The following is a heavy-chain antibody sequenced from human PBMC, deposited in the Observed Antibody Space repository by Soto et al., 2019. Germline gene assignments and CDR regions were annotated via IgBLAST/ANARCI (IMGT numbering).Heavy chain of an antibody. J-gene: IGHJ3*02. Sequence: ASAKVSSRAAGDTFTSYYMHCGRQAPGQGLEWMGIINPSGGSTSYAQKFQGRVTMTRDTSTSTVYMELSSLRSEDTAVYYCARWSVVPAAPFDIWGQGTMVTVSS. CDR3: ARWSVVPAAPFDI. V-gene: IGHV1-46*01. D-gene: IGHD2-2*01. CDR2: INPSGGST. CDR1: GDTFTSYY.